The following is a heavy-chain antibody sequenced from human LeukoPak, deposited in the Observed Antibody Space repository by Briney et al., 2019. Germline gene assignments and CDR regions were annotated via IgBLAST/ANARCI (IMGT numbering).Heavy chain of an antibody. Sequence: PGRSLRLSCAASGFTFSSYGMHWVRQAPGKGLEWVAVISYDGSNKYYADSVKGRFTISRDNSKNTLYLQMNSLRAEDTAVYYCARGNSSSWYYYYGMDVWGQGTTVTVSS. V-gene: IGHV3-30*03. D-gene: IGHD6-13*01. CDR1: GFTFSSYG. CDR2: ISYDGSNK. CDR3: ARGNSSSWYYYYGMDV. J-gene: IGHJ6*02.